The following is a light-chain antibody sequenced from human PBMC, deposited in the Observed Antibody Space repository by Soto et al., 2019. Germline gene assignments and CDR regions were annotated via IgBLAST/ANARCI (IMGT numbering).Light chain of an antibody. CDR2: GAS. J-gene: IGKJ1*01. Sequence: EKVIAQSPATLSVSPGEKAPPSRRASQSVSSNLAWYQQKPGQAPRLLIYGASTRATGIPARFSGSGSGTEFTLTISSLQSEDFAVYYCQQYNNWPLTFGQGTKVDIK. CDR3: QQYNNWPLT. V-gene: IGKV3-15*01. CDR1: QSVSSN.